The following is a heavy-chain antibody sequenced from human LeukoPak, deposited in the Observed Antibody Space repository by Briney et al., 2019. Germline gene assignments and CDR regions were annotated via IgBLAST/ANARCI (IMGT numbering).Heavy chain of an antibody. CDR2: INPNSGGT. J-gene: IGHJ3*02. CDR3: ARDRVGTYYYDSSGLGTAFDI. CDR1: GYTFTGYY. D-gene: IGHD3-22*01. V-gene: IGHV1-2*02. Sequence: ASVKVSCKASGYTFTGYYMHWVRQAPGQGLEWMGWINPNSGGTNYAQKFQGRVTTTRDTSISTAYMELSRLRSDDTAVYYCARDRVGTYYYDSSGLGTAFDIWGQGTMVTVSS.